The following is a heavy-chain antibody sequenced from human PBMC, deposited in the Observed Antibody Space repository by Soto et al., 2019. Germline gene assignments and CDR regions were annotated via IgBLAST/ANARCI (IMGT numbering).Heavy chain of an antibody. D-gene: IGHD6-13*01. J-gene: IGHJ4*02. V-gene: IGHV4-4*02. CDR2: NYHSGST. CDR3: ARCIAAAGPIDY. Sequence: QVQLQESGPGLVKPSGTLSLTCAVSGGSISSSNWWGWVRHPPGKGLERIGENYHSGSTHYNPPLHSRVTITVDKTKNQCSLRLRDVTAADTAVYYCARCIAAAGPIDYWDQGSLVNVSS. CDR1: GGSISSSNW.